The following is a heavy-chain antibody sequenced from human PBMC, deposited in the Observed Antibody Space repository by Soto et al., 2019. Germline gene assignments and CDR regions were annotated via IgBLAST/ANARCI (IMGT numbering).Heavy chain of an antibody. CDR2: IYYSGST. CDR1: GGSISSYY. D-gene: IGHD2-21*02. V-gene: IGHV4-59*01. Sequence: PSETLSLTCTVSGGSISSYYWSWIRQPPGKGLEWIGYIYYSGSTNYNPSLKSRVTISVGTSKNQFSLKLSSVTAADTAVYYCARGVVVTAIMEPYFDYWGQGTLVTVSS. J-gene: IGHJ4*02. CDR3: ARGVVVTAIMEPYFDY.